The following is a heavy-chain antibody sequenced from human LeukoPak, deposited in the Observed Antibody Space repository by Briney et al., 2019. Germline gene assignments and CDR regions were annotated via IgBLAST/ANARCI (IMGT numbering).Heavy chain of an antibody. J-gene: IGHJ5*02. V-gene: IGHV4-59*01. Sequence: PSETLSLTCTVPGHSISSYYCSWIRQTPGKVREWIGYMYDIGRPNYNPSLKSRVTMSIDTSKNQFSLKLSSVTAADAAVYYCAILAEYCNSGSCYLGWFDPWGQGTLVTVSS. CDR3: AILAEYCNSGSCYLGWFDP. CDR1: GHSISSYY. D-gene: IGHD2-15*01. CDR2: MYDIGRP.